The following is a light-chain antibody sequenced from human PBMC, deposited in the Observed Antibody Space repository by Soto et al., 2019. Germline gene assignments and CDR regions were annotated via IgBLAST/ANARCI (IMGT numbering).Light chain of an antibody. Sequence: EIVMTQSPATLSVSPGESATLSCRASQSISSELAWYQQKPGQPPRLLIYGASTRATGVPARFTGSGSGSDFTLPISGLQSEDFAVYYCQQGHNWPLTFGQGTRLEI. CDR2: GAS. V-gene: IGKV3-15*01. J-gene: IGKJ2*01. CDR1: QSISSE. CDR3: QQGHNWPLT.